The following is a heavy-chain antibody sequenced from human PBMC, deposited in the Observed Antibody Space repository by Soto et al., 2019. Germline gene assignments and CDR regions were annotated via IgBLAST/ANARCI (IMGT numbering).Heavy chain of an antibody. CDR2: IYPGDSDT. J-gene: IGHJ6*02. CDR3: ARAAAGTGYYYYYGMDV. Sequence: GESLKISCKGSGYSFTSYWIGWVRQMTGKGLEWMGIIYPGDSDTRYSPSFQGQVTISADKTISTAYLQWSSLKASDTAMYYCARAAAGTGYYYYYGMDVWGQGTTVTVSS. V-gene: IGHV5-51*01. CDR1: GYSFTSYW. D-gene: IGHD6-13*01.